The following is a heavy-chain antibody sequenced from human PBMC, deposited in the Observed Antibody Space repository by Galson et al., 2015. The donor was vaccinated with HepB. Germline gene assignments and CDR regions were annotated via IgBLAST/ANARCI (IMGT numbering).Heavy chain of an antibody. D-gene: IGHD2-15*01. V-gene: IGHV3-30*18. J-gene: IGHJ4*02. Sequence: SLRLSCAASGFTFSSYGMLWVRQAPGKGLEWVAVISYDGSDKYYADSVKGRFTISRDNSYKTLYLQMNGLRGDDTAVYYCAKDEGWTSHIDHWGQGTLVTVSS. CDR3: AKDEGWTSHIDH. CDR2: ISYDGSDK. CDR1: GFTFSSYG.